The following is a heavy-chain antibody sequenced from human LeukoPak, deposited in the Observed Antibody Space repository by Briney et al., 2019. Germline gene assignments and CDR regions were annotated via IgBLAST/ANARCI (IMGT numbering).Heavy chain of an antibody. J-gene: IGHJ5*02. CDR1: GGTFSSYA. Sequence: ASVKVSCKASGGTFSSYAISWARQAPGQGLEWMGGIIPIFGTANYAQKFQGRVTITADESTSTAYMELSSLRSEDTAVYYCAREVVAVAATRGHWFDPWGQGTLVTVSS. V-gene: IGHV1-69*13. CDR2: IIPIFGTA. D-gene: IGHD2-15*01. CDR3: AREVVAVAATRGHWFDP.